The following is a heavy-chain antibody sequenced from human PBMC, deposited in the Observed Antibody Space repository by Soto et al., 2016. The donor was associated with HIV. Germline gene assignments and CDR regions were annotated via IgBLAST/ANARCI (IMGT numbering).Heavy chain of an antibody. CDR2: INHSGST. V-gene: IGHV4-34*01. J-gene: IGHJ6*02. CDR3: ARLPPMVRGFINYDYYGMDV. CDR1: GGSFSGYY. Sequence: QVHLQQWGAGLLKPSETLSLTCAVYGGSFSGYYWTWIRQPPGKGLEWIGEINHSGSTKYNPSLKSRVTISVDTSKNQFSPKLRFVTAADTAVSYCARLPPMVRGFINYDYYGMDVWGQGTTITVSS. D-gene: IGHD3-10*01.